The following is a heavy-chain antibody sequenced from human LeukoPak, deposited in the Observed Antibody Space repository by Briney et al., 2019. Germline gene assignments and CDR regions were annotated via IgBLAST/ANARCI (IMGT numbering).Heavy chain of an antibody. V-gene: IGHV4-4*07. CDR2: IYTSGST. CDR1: GGSISSYY. CDR3: ARDDVVGATRWSY. Sequence: SETLSLTCTVSGGSISSYYWSWIRQPAGNGLEWIGRIYTSGSTNYNPSLKSRVTMSVDTSKNQFSLTLSSVTAADTAVYYCARDDVVGATRWSYWGQGTLVTVSS. D-gene: IGHD1-26*01. J-gene: IGHJ4*02.